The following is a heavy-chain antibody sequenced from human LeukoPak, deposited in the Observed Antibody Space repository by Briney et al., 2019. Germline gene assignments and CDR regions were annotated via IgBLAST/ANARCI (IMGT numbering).Heavy chain of an antibody. J-gene: IGHJ4*02. CDR3: ARENSRSYREFDY. D-gene: IGHD1-26*01. CDR2: IYTSGST. Sequence: SSETLSLTCTVSGGSISSYYWSWIRQPAGKGLEWIGRIYTSGSTNYNASLKSRVSMSVDTSKNQFSLKLSSVTAADTAVFYCARENSRSYREFDYWGQGTLVTVSS. V-gene: IGHV4-4*07. CDR1: GGSISSYY.